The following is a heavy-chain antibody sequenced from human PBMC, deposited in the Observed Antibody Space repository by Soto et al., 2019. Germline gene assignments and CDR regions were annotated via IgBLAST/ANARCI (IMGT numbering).Heavy chain of an antibody. V-gene: IGHV1-69*06. Sequence: QVHLVQSGTEVKKPGSSVKVSCKASGDTFNNYAISWERQAPGQGLQWMGGIIPIYDSPIYAQVSHNRVTITADSSTSTAKFRLHGLQYQDKSVYYWEASTFLSGVSGYFHREFGGQGTLVTV. CDR1: GDTFNNYA. D-gene: IGHD3-3*01. J-gene: IGHJ4*02. CDR3: EASTFLSGVSGYFHREF. CDR2: IIPIYDSP.